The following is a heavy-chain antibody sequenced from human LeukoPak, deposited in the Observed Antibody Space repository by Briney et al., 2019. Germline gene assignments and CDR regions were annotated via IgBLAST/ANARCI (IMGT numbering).Heavy chain of an antibody. D-gene: IGHD1-14*01. Sequence: PSETLSLTCTVSGGSTSSSSYYWGWIRQPPGKGLEWIGSIYYSGSTYYNPSLKSRVTISVDTSKNQFSLKLSSVTAADTAVYYCARERDPVFLNQGPSWFDPWGQGTLVTVSS. J-gene: IGHJ5*02. CDR3: ARERDPVFLNQGPSWFDP. V-gene: IGHV4-39*07. CDR1: GGSTSSSSYY. CDR2: IYYSGST.